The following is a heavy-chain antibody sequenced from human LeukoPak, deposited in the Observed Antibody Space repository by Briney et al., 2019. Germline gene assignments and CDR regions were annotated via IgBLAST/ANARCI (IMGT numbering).Heavy chain of an antibody. J-gene: IGHJ4*02. Sequence: SETLSLTCSVSGGSISNYYWSWIRQPPGKGLEWIGYIFYTGSTKYSPSLKSRVTISVDTAKNQFSLKLSSVTAADTAVYYCARVGGYTYGYEFDYWGQGTLVTVSS. CDR3: ARVGGYTYGYEFDY. CDR1: GGSISNYY. V-gene: IGHV4-59*01. CDR2: IFYTGST. D-gene: IGHD5-18*01.